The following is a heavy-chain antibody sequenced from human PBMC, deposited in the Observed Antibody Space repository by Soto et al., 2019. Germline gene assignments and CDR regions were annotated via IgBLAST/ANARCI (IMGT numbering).Heavy chain of an antibody. CDR1: GYTFTSYA. D-gene: IGHD3-3*01. J-gene: IGHJ6*02. V-gene: IGHV1-3*01. CDR3: ERAHDFWSGYYSYYYYGMDV. Sequence: ASVKVSCKASGYTFTSYAMHWVRQAPGQRLEWMGGINPGNGKAKYAQKFQGRVTITADESTSTAYMELSSLRSEDTAVYYCERAHDFWSGYYSYYYYGMDVWGQGTTVTVSS. CDR2: INPGNGKA.